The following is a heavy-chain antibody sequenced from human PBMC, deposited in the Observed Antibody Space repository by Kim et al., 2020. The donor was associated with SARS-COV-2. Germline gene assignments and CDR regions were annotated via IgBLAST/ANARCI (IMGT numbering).Heavy chain of an antibody. CDR2: IGGGGNT. Sequence: GGSLRLSCAASGFTFSNYAVTWLRQAPGKGPECVSLIGGGGNTHYAGSVMGRFTISRDSSRNTVFLQMNSLRADDTAVYYCARGGLTSGFDYWGQGTLVT. J-gene: IGHJ4*02. CDR1: GFTFSNYA. D-gene: IGHD3-3*01. CDR3: ARGGLTSGFDY. V-gene: IGHV3-23*01.